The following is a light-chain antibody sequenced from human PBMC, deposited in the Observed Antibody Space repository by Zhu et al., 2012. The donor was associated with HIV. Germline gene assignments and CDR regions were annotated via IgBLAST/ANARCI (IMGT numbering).Light chain of an antibody. J-gene: IGKJ1*01. CDR3: QQYYSTPR. CDR1: QGISNS. CDR2: AAS. V-gene: IGKV1-NL1*01. Sequence: DIQMTQSPSSLSASVGDRVSITCRASQGISNSLAWYQQKPGKAPKLLLYAASTLKSGVPSRFSGSASGTHYTLTINSLQPDDFATYYCQQYYSTPRFGQGIKVEIK.